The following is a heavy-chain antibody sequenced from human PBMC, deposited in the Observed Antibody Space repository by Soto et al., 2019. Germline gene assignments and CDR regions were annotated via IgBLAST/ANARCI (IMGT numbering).Heavy chain of an antibody. CDR3: AKDIWFGELLYPGGCHYYGMDV. Sequence: PGGSLRLSCAASGFTFSSYAISWVRQAPGKGLEWVSAISGSGGSTYYADSVKGRFTISRDNSKNTLYLQMNSLRVEDTAVYYCAKDIWFGELLYPGGCHYYGMDVWGQGTTVTVSS. D-gene: IGHD3-10*01. J-gene: IGHJ6*02. CDR2: ISGSGGST. CDR1: GFTFSSYA. V-gene: IGHV3-23*01.